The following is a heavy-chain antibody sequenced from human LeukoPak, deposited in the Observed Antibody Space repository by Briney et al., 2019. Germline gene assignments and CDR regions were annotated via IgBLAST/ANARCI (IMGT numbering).Heavy chain of an antibody. V-gene: IGHV4-34*01. CDR2: INHSGST. D-gene: IGHD3-22*01. CDR3: ATGNYYDSRGYYTFGH. Sequence: SETLSLTCAVYGGSFSGYYWCWIRQPPGKGLEWIGEINHSGSTNYNPSLKSRVTISVDTSKNQFSLKLSSVTAADTAVYYCATGNYYDSRGYYTFGHWGQGTLVTVSS. J-gene: IGHJ4*02. CDR1: GGSFSGYY.